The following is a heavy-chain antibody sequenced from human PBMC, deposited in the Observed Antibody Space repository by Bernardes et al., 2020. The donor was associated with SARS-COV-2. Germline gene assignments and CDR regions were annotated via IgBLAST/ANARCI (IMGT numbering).Heavy chain of an antibody. D-gene: IGHD2-15*01. CDR2: IDLGNGDT. CDR3: ARDPSGYPHGWFDP. Sequence: ASVKVSCKASEFTFTTYALHWVRQAPGQRLEWMGWIDLGNGDTKYSQNFQGRISITRDTSASTAYMELRSLRSEDTSVYYCARDPSGYPHGWFDPWGQGTLVVVSS. J-gene: IGHJ5*02. V-gene: IGHV1-3*01. CDR1: EFTFTTYA.